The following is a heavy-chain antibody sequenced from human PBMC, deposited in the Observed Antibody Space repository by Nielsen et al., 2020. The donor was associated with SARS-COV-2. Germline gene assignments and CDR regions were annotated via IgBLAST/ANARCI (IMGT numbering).Heavy chain of an antibody. J-gene: IGHJ6*03. CDR3: ARGTKEWELQDYYYYMDV. Sequence: SETLSLTCTVSGGSISSGGYYWSWIRQHPGKGLEWIGYIYYSGSTYCNPSLKSRVTISVDTSKNQFSRKLSSVTAADTAVYYWARGTKEWELQDYYYYMDVWGKGTTVTVSS. D-gene: IGHD1-26*01. CDR2: IYYSGST. V-gene: IGHV4-31*03. CDR1: GGSISSGGYY.